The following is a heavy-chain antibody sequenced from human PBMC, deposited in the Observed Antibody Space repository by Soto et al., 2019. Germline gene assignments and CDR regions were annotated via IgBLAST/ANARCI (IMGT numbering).Heavy chain of an antibody. CDR1: GDSVSSNSAA. D-gene: IGHD1-26*01. V-gene: IGHV6-1*01. J-gene: IGHJ6*02. CDR2: TYYRSKWYN. Sequence: QVQLQQSGPGLVKPSQTLSLTCAISGDSVSSNSAAWNWIRQSPSRGLEWLGRTYYRSKWYNDYAVAVKTRITINPNTSKNQFSLQLNSVTPEDTAVYYCARGSATTRFYYYYGMDVWGQGTTVTVSS. CDR3: ARGSATTRFYYYYGMDV.